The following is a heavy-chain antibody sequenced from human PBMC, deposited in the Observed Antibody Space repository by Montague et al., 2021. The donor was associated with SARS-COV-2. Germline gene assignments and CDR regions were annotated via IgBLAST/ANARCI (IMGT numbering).Heavy chain of an antibody. CDR3: ARPRRLLWLDAFDI. CDR1: GFTLSNYG. Sequence: SLRLSCAASGFTLSNYGMHWVRQAPGRGLEWVAVISSDGNNEYYADSVKGRFTISRDNSKNTLYLQMNSLRVEDTAVYYCARPRRLLWLDAFDIWGRGTMVSVYS. V-gene: IGHV3-33*05. D-gene: IGHD3-16*01. CDR2: ISSDGNNE. J-gene: IGHJ3*02.